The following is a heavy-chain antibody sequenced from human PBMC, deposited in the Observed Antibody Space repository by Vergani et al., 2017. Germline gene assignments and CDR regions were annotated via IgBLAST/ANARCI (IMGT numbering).Heavy chain of an antibody. Sequence: EVQLVESGGGLVQPGGSLRLSCAASGFTFSSYAMSWVRQAPGKGLEWVSAISGSGGSTYYADSVKGRFTISRDNSKNMLYLRMNSLRAEDTAVYYCTTDFVTTVTFDYWGQGTLVTVSS. CDR2: ISGSGGST. J-gene: IGHJ4*02. V-gene: IGHV3-23*04. D-gene: IGHD4-17*01. CDR3: TTDFVTTVTFDY. CDR1: GFTFSSYA.